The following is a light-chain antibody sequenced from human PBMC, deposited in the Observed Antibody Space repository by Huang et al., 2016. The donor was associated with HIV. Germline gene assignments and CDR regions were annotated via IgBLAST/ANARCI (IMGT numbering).Light chain of an antibody. V-gene: IGKV2-28*01. Sequence: DIVMTQSPLSLPVTPGEPASISCRSSQRLLYSHGYTYVDWYLQTPGQSPQLLIYLGSHRASGVPDRFSGSGSGTDFTLKISRVEAEDVGVYYCMQALETPLTFGGGTKVEI. CDR3: MQALETPLT. CDR2: LGS. CDR1: QRLLYSHGYTY. J-gene: IGKJ4*01.